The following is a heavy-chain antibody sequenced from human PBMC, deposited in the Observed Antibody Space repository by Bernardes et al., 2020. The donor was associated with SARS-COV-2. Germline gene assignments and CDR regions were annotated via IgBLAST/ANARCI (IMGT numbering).Heavy chain of an antibody. CDR2: INSNSGGT. D-gene: IGHD3-3*01. CDR3: ARVLSMISRVDPPGY. Sequence: AAVHDSCKASGYTFTGHYMYWVRQAPGQGRAWMGFINSNSGGTNYAQKFQGRVTMTRDTSISTAYMELSRLRSDDTAVYYCARVLSMISRVDPPGYWGQGTLVTVS. CDR1: GYTFTGHY. V-gene: IGHV1-2*02. J-gene: IGHJ4*02.